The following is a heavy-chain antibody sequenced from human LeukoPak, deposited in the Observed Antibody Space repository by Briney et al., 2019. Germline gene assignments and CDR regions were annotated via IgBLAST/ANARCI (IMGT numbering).Heavy chain of an antibody. CDR2: ISRSSSTI. Sequence: PGGSLRLSCAASGFTFSSYEMNWVRQAPGKGLEWVSDISRSSSTIYYADSVKGRFTISRDNAKNSLYLQMNSLRAEDTAVYYCARGLTDGMGYYYMDVWGKGTTVTVSS. CDR3: ARGLTDGMGYYYMDV. CDR1: GFTFSSYE. V-gene: IGHV3-48*01. D-gene: IGHD2-8*02. J-gene: IGHJ6*03.